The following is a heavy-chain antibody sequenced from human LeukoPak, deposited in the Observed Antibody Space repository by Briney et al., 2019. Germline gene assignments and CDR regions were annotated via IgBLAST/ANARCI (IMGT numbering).Heavy chain of an antibody. Sequence: ASVKVSCKASGYTFTSYGISWVRQAPGQGLEWMGWISAYNGNTNYAQKLQGRVTMTTDTSTSTAYMELRSLRSDDTAVYYCATDRVAYCSSTSCYPAPDDAFDIWGQGTMVTVSS. CDR3: ATDRVAYCSSTSCYPAPDDAFDI. V-gene: IGHV1-18*01. CDR1: GYTFTSYG. CDR2: ISAYNGNT. D-gene: IGHD2-2*01. J-gene: IGHJ3*02.